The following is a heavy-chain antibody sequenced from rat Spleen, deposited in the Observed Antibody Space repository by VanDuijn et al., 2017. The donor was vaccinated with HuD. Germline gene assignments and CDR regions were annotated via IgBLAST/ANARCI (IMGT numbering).Heavy chain of an antibody. D-gene: IGHD1-9*01. CDR2: MRYDGET. CDR1: EFSLTGNN. J-gene: IGHJ4*01. V-gene: IGHV2-63*01. Sequence: QVLLKESGPGLVQPSQTLSLTCTVSEFSLTGNNIHWVRQSPGKGLEWMGRMRYDGETSYNSPFKSRLSISRDTSKNQVFLKMNSLQTDDTGTYYWTRDGTTGIFAYVLDAWGQGASVTVSS. CDR3: TRDGTTGIFAYVLDA.